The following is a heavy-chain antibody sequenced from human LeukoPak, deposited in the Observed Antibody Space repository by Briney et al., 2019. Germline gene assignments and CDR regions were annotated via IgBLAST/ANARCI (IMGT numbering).Heavy chain of an antibody. CDR2: IIPIFGTA. Sequence: GGSVKVSCKASGGTFSSYAISWGRQAPGQGLEWMGGIIPIFGTANYAQKFQGRVTITTDESTSTAYMELSSLRSEDTAVYYCARDQGELELDYWGQGTLVTVSS. J-gene: IGHJ4*02. CDR1: GGTFSSYA. D-gene: IGHD1-7*01. V-gene: IGHV1-69*05. CDR3: ARDQGELELDY.